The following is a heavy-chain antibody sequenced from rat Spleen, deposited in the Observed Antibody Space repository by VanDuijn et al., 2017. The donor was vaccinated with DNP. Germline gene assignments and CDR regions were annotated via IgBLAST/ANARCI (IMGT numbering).Heavy chain of an antibody. CDR3: ARHDYGYLYFDY. Sequence: EVQLVESGGGLVQPGRSLKLSCAASGFTFNKYGMAWVRQAPTKGLEWVASISTSGEYAHYRDSVKGRFTISRDNSKSTLYLQMNSLRSEDMATYYCARHDYGYLYFDYWGQGVMVTVSS. V-gene: IGHV5S13*01. CDR1: GFTFNKYG. J-gene: IGHJ2*01. D-gene: IGHD1-7*01. CDR2: ISTSGEYA.